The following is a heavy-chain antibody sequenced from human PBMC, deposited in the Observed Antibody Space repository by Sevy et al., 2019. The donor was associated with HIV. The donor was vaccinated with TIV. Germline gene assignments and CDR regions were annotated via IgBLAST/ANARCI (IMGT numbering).Heavy chain of an antibody. CDR3: ARDLEEWELRYLGY. V-gene: IGHV3-33*01. CDR1: GFTFSSFS. Sequence: GGSLRLSCAASGFTFSSFSMYWARQAPGEGLEWVVIIWYDGKNALYADSVKGRFTISRDNSKNTLYLQMNSLRAEDTAVYYCARDLEEWELRYLGYWGQGTLVTVSS. CDR2: IWYDGKNA. J-gene: IGHJ4*02. D-gene: IGHD1-26*01.